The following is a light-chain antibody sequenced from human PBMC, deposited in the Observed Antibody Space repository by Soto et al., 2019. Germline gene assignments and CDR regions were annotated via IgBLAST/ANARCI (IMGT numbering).Light chain of an antibody. CDR3: QQYYSTPLT. V-gene: IGKV4-1*01. J-gene: IGKJ1*01. CDR2: WAS. Sequence: DIVMTQSPHSLAVSLGERATINCKSSQSVLYSSNNKNYLAWYQQKPGQPPKLLIYWASTRESGVPDRFSGSGSGTDFTLTIISLQAEDVAVYYCQQYYSTPLTFGQGTKVEIK. CDR1: QSVLYSSNNKNY.